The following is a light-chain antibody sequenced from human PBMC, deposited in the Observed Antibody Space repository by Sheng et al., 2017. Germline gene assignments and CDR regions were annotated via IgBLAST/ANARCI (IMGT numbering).Light chain of an antibody. CDR3: QVWDAGTGHVV. CDR2: NDN. V-gene: IGLV3-21*03. CDR1: SVGTKS. J-gene: IGLJ2*01. Sequence: SYVLSQSPSVSVAPGKTATMTCEGDSVGTKSVHWYQQKPGQAPLLVVFNDNDRPSGIPDRLSGSKSGDTATLTITRAEAGDEAVYCCQVWDAGTGHVVFGGGTKLTVL.